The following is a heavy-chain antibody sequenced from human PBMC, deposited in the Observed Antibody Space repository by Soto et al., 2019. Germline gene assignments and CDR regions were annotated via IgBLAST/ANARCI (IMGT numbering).Heavy chain of an antibody. V-gene: IGHV5-51*01. J-gene: IGHJ4*02. CDR3: ATQIRDSSGYYVYFAY. D-gene: IGHD3-22*01. CDR1: GYSFTSYW. CDR2: IYPGDSDT. Sequence: GESLKISCKGSGYSFTSYWIGWVRQMPGKGLEWMGIIYPGDSDTRYSPSFQGQVTISADKSISTAYLQWSSLKASDTAMYYRATQIRDSSGYYVYFAYWGQGTLVTVSS.